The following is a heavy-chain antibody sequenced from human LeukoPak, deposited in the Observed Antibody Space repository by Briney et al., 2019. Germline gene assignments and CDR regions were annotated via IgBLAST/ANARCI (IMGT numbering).Heavy chain of an antibody. CDR3: ANLGANTLISGDY. CDR2: VRGSGGDT. J-gene: IGHJ4*02. CDR1: GFIFSNYA. V-gene: IGHV3-23*01. D-gene: IGHD1-26*01. Sequence: GGSLRLSCTASGFIFSNYAMSWVRQAPGKGLEWVSEVRGSGGDTYYADSVKGRFTISRDNSKKMLYLQMSSLRSEDTAVYYCANLGANTLISGDYWGQGTLVTVSS.